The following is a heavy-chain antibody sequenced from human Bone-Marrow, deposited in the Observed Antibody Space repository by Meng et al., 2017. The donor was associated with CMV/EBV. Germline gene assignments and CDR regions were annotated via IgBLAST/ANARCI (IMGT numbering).Heavy chain of an antibody. CDR1: GGSFSGYY. V-gene: IGHV4-34*01. J-gene: IGHJ6*02. Sequence: ESLKISCAVYGGSFSGYYWSWIRQPPGKGLEWIGEINHSGSTNYNPSLKSRVTISVDTSKNQFSLKLSSVTAADTAVYYCARGRRSGSYFFYYGMDVWGQGTTVTVS. CDR2: INHSGST. CDR3: ARGRRSGSYFFYYGMDV. D-gene: IGHD1-26*01.